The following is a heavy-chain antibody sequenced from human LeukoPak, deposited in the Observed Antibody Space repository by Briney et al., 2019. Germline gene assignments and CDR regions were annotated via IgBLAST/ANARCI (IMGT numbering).Heavy chain of an antibody. Sequence: GGSLRLSCAASGLTFSSYSMNWVRQAPGKGLEWVSSISSSSSYIYYADSVKGRFTISRDNAKNSLYLQMNSLRAEDTAVYYCAREVAYCGGDCPTDAFDIWGQGTMVTVSP. D-gene: IGHD2-21*02. V-gene: IGHV3-21*01. CDR2: ISSSSSYI. CDR3: AREVAYCGGDCPTDAFDI. J-gene: IGHJ3*02. CDR1: GLTFSSYS.